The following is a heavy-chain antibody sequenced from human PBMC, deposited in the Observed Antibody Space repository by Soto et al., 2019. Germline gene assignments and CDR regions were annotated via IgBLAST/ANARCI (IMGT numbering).Heavy chain of an antibody. V-gene: IGHV4-34*01. J-gene: IGHJ4*02. Sequence: SETLSLTCAVYGGSFSGYYWSWIRQPPGKGLEWIGEINHSGSTNYNPSLKSRVTISVDTSKNQFSLKLSSVTAEDTAVYYCAKHAAAAAPDYWGQGTLVTVSS. CDR3: AKHAAAAAPDY. D-gene: IGHD6-13*01. CDR1: GGSFSGYY. CDR2: INHSGST.